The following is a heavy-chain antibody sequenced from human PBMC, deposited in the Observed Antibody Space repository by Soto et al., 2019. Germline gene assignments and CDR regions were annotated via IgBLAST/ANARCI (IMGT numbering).Heavy chain of an antibody. D-gene: IGHD3-22*01. CDR1: GFTFSSYA. CDR2: ISYDGNNR. CDR3: ARELPDFYDNSGYPDLDY. Sequence: PGGSLRLSCAASGFTFSSYAMHWVRQAPGKGLEWVAVISYDGNNRYYADSVKGRFTTSRDNSKNTLYLQMNSLRAEDTAVYYCARELPDFYDNSGYPDLDYWGQGTLVTVSS. V-gene: IGHV3-30-3*01. J-gene: IGHJ4*02.